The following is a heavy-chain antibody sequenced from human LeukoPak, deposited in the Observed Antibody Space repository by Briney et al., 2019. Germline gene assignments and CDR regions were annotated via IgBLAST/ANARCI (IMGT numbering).Heavy chain of an antibody. CDR3: ARRRYFDGSGYLE. CDR2: TYYSGRT. D-gene: IGHD3-22*01. Sequence: SETLSLTCSVSGDSVSRSDPYWDWIRQPPGKGLGWIGTTYYSGRTYYSPSLRSRVTMSVDPSNNQFSLTLRSVTAADTALYYCARRRYFDGSGYLEWGQGTLLSVSS. CDR1: GDSVSRSDPY. V-gene: IGHV4-39*01. J-gene: IGHJ1*01.